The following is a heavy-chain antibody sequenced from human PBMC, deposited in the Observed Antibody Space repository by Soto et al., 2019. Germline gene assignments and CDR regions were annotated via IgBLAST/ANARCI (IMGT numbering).Heavy chain of an antibody. CDR3: AKISSGGYDLGVSIDY. Sequence: QLGGSLRLSCAASGFTFSSYAMSWVRQAPGKGLEWVSAISGSGGSTYYADSVKGRFTISRDNSKNTLYLQMNSLRAEDTAVYYCAKISSGGYDLGVSIDYWGQGTLVTVSS. CDR1: GFTFSSYA. V-gene: IGHV3-23*01. CDR2: ISGSGGST. J-gene: IGHJ4*02. D-gene: IGHD5-12*01.